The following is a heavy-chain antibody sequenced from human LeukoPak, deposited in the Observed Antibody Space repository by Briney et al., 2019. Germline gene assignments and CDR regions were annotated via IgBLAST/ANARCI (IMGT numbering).Heavy chain of an antibody. V-gene: IGHV3-74*01. CDR3: ARFRLAGEGEYYFDY. CDR1: GFTFSNYR. CDR2: ISTDGSNK. J-gene: IGHJ4*02. D-gene: IGHD3-10*01. Sequence: PGGSLRLSCVASGFTFSNYRMHWVRQAPGKGLVWVSRISTDGSNKAYADSVKGRFTISRDNAKNTLYLQMSTLRADDTAVYYCARFRLAGEGEYYFDYWGQGTLVTASS.